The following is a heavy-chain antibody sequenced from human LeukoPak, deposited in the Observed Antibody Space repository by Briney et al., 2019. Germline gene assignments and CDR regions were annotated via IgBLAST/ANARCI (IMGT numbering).Heavy chain of an antibody. CDR2: ISYDGSNK. CDR1: GFTFSSYA. V-gene: IGHV3-30-3*01. D-gene: IGHD6-13*01. CDR3: ARAAQQLGYFDY. Sequence: GGSLTLSCAASGFTFSSYAMHWVRQAPGKGLEWVAVISYDGSNKYYADSVKGPFTISRDNSKNTLYLQMNSLRAEDTAVYYCARAAQQLGYFDYWGQGTLVTVSS. J-gene: IGHJ4*02.